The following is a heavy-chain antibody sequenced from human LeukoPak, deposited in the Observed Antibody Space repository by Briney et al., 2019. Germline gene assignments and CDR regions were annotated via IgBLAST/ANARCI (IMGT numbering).Heavy chain of an antibody. CDR2: INPNSGGT. Sequence: GASVKVSCKASGYTFTGYFLHWVRRGPGQGFEWMGWINPNSGGTYYTQRLQGRVTMTRDTSISTAYMELSSLRSDDTAVYYCARGPNKSDGGNSGSAWFDPWGQGTLVTVSS. V-gene: IGHV1-2*02. CDR3: ARGPNKSDGGNSGSAWFDP. D-gene: IGHD4-23*01. CDR1: GYTFTGYF. J-gene: IGHJ5*02.